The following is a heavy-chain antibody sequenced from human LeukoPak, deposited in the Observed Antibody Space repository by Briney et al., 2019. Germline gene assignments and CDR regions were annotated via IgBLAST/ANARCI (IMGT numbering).Heavy chain of an antibody. CDR3: ARDNRLGPDYYGSGDALIDY. V-gene: IGHV7-4-1*02. CDR2: INTNTGNP. D-gene: IGHD3-10*01. J-gene: IGHJ4*02. CDR1: GYTFTSYA. Sequence: GASVKVSCKASGYTFTSYAMNWVRQAPGQGLEWMGWINTNTGNPTYAQGFTGRFVFSLDTSVSTAYLQISSLKAEDTAVYYCARDNRLGPDYYGSGDALIDYWGQGTLVTVSS.